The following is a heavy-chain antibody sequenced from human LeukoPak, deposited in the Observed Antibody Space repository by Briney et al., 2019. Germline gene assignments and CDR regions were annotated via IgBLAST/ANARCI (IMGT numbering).Heavy chain of an antibody. J-gene: IGHJ1*01. Sequence: GGALRVSCTAPGFTLGDYAMSSFCQAPGKGLGWVGFIRSKAYGGTTEYAASGKGRFTITRDDSKSIAYLQMNSLKTEDTAVYYCTRDSGYYYGSGSYLWGQGTRVTVSS. V-gene: IGHV3-49*03. CDR2: IRSKAYGGTT. CDR3: TRDSGYYYGSGSYL. D-gene: IGHD3-10*01. CDR1: GFTLGDYA.